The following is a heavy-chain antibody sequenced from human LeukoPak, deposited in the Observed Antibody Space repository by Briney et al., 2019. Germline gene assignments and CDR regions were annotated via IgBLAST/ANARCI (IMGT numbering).Heavy chain of an antibody. Sequence: GESLQISCKGSGYSFTTYWIVWVRQMPGKGLEWMGIIYPGDSDTRYSPSFQGQVTISADKSISTAYLQWSSLKASDTAMYYCARLDVDTAMVTVYYFDYWGQGTLVTVSS. CDR3: ARLDVDTAMVTVYYFDY. V-gene: IGHV5-51*01. J-gene: IGHJ4*02. CDR2: IYPGDSDT. CDR1: GYSFTTYW. D-gene: IGHD5-18*01.